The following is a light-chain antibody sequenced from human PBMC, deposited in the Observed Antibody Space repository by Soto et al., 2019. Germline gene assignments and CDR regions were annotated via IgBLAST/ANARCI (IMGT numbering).Light chain of an antibody. Sequence: DIVMTQSPDSLAVSLGERATINCKSSQSVLYTSNNKNYLAWFQQKPGQPPKLLIYGASTRESGVPDRFSGSGSGTDFNLTISSLQAEDVAVYYCQQHYSSLRTFGQGTKVEIK. J-gene: IGKJ1*01. CDR3: QQHYSSLRT. V-gene: IGKV4-1*01. CDR1: QSVLYTSNNKNY. CDR2: GAS.